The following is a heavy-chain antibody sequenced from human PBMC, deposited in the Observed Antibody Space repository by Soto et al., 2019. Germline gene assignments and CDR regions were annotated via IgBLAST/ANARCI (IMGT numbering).Heavy chain of an antibody. J-gene: IGHJ4*02. CDR2: IYYSGST. Sequence: SETLSLTCTVSGGSISSGDYYWSWIRQPPGKGLEWIGYIYYSGSTNYNPSLKSRVTISVDTSKNQFSLKLSSVTAADTAVYYCARDQPSGSYYDYWGQGTLVTVSS. V-gene: IGHV4-61*08. D-gene: IGHD1-26*01. CDR3: ARDQPSGSYYDY. CDR1: GGSISSGDYY.